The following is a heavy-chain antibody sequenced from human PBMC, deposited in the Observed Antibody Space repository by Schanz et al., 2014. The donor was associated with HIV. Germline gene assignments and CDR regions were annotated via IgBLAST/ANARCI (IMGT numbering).Heavy chain of an antibody. CDR2: MYYSGRT. Sequence: QVQLQQWGAGLLKPSETLSLTCTVSGDSIRNYYWNWIRQSPGKGLEWIGYMYYSGRTKYNPSLKSRVTISVNTSKNQFSLKLSSVTAADTAVYYCARDRVGAYGDYAGWFDPWGQGTLVTVSS. V-gene: IGHV4-59*01. CDR1: GDSIRNYY. CDR3: ARDRVGAYGDYAGWFDP. J-gene: IGHJ5*02. D-gene: IGHD4-17*01.